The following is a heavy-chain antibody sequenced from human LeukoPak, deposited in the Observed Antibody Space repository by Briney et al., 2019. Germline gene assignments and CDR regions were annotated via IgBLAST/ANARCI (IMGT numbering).Heavy chain of an antibody. J-gene: IGHJ4*02. CDR2: IYYSGST. D-gene: IGHD3-10*01. Sequence: SETLSLTCTVSGGSISSYYWSWIRQPPGKGLEWIGYIYYSGSTNYNPSLKSRVTISVDTSKNQFSLKLSSVTAADTAVYYCASHTMVRGVRAFYYWGQGTLVTVSS. CDR3: ASHTMVRGVRAFYY. CDR1: GGSISSYY. V-gene: IGHV4-59*08.